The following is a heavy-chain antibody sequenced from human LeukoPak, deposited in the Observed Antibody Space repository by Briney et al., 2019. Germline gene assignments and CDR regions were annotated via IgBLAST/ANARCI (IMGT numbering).Heavy chain of an antibody. Sequence: ASVKVSCKASGYTFTGYYLHWVRQAPGQGLEWMGWINPNSGGTDYAQKFQGRVTMTRDTSISTAYMELSTLRSDDTAVYYCARGMAPRGPFDPWGQGTLVTVSS. V-gene: IGHV1-2*02. J-gene: IGHJ5*02. D-gene: IGHD3-10*01. CDR2: INPNSGGT. CDR1: GYTFTGYY. CDR3: ARGMAPRGPFDP.